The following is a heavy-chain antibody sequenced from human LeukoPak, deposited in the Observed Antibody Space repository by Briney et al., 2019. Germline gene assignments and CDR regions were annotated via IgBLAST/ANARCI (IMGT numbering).Heavy chain of an antibody. CDR2: INHSGST. D-gene: IGHD1-26*01. CDR3: PSGYSGSYFNWFDP. Sequence: SETLSLTCAVYGGSFSGYYWSWIRQPPGKGLERIGEINHSGSTNYNPSLKSRVTISVDTSKNQFSLKLSSVTAADTAVYYCPSGYSGSYFNWFDPWGQGTLVTLSS. J-gene: IGHJ5*02. V-gene: IGHV4-34*01. CDR1: GGSFSGYY.